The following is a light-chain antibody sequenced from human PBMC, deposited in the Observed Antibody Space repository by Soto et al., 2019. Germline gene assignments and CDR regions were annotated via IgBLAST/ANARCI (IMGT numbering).Light chain of an antibody. CDR1: QAIGTA. V-gene: IGKV1-17*02. Sequence: IQMTQSPSSLSASVGDRVTITCLASQAIGTALGWYQQKPGKAPKRLIYAASSLQSGAPPRFSGSGSGTDFTLTIRNLQPGDFATYFCRQHYSYPRNFGQGTKVDIK. CDR3: RQHYSYPRN. CDR2: AAS. J-gene: IGKJ1*01.